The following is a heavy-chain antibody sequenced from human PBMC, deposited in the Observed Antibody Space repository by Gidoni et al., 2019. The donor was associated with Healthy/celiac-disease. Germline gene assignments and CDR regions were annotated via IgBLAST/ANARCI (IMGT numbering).Heavy chain of an antibody. CDR2: INPSGGST. Sequence: QVQLVQSGAEVKKPGASVKVSCKASGYTFTSYYMHWVRQAPGHGLEWMGIINPSGGSTSYAQKFQGRVTMTRDTSTSTVYRELSSLRSEDTAVYYCARGQWFGDLYGGQANWFDPWGQGTLVTVSS. V-gene: IGHV1-46*03. J-gene: IGHJ5*02. CDR3: ARGQWFGDLYGGQANWFDP. D-gene: IGHD3-10*01. CDR1: GYTFTSYY.